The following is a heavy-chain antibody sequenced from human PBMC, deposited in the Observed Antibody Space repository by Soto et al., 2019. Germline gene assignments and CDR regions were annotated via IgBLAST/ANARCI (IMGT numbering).Heavy chain of an antibody. J-gene: IGHJ6*02. CDR3: ARYCSSTSCYGWDYYYGMDV. CDR1: GGTFSSYA. V-gene: IGHV1-69*13. CDR2: IIPIFGTA. D-gene: IGHD2-2*01. Sequence: SVKVSCKASGGTFSSYAISWVRQAPGQGXEWMGGIIPIFGTANYAQKFQGRVTITADESTSTAYMELSSLRSEDTAVYYCARYCSSTSCYGWDYYYGMDVWGQGTTVTVSS.